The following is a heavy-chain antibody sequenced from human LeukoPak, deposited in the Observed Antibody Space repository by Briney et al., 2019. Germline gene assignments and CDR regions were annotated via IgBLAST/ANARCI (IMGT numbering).Heavy chain of an antibody. CDR3: ASSLGRNRGSVADY. J-gene: IGHJ4*02. CDR1: GDSISSSSYY. Sequence: SETLSLTCTVSGDSISSSSYYWGWIRQPPGKGLEWIGEINHSGSTKYNPSLKSRVTISVDTSKNQFSLKLSSVTAADTAVYYCASSLGRNRGSVADYWGQGTLVTVSS. CDR2: INHSGST. V-gene: IGHV4-39*07. D-gene: IGHD6-25*01.